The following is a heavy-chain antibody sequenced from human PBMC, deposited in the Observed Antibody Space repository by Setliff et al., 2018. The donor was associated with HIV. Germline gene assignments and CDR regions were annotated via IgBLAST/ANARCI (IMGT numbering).Heavy chain of an antibody. D-gene: IGHD1-7*01. V-gene: IGHV4-59*11. Sequence: SETLSLTCTVSGGSIRSHYWSWIRQPPGKGLEWIGSFYHTGSTHYNPSLKSRTTMSLDTSRNQVSLRLSSVSAADTAVYYCARDQGLELRGDYYYYGMDVWGQGTTVTVSS. CDR1: GGSIRSHY. CDR2: FYHTGST. CDR3: ARDQGLELRGDYYYYGMDV. J-gene: IGHJ6*02.